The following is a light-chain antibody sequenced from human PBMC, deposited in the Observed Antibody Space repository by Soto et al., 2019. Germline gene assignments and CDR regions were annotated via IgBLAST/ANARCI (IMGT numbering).Light chain of an antibody. CDR2: WAS. Sequence: DIVMTQSPDSLAVSLGERATINCKSSQSVLHSSNNKNYLAWYQQKPGQPPKLLIYWASTRESGVPDRFSCSGSGTGFTLTISSLQAEDVAVYFCQQYYSSPPTFGQGTKLEIK. J-gene: IGKJ2*01. CDR1: QSVLHSSNNKNY. CDR3: QQYYSSPPT. V-gene: IGKV4-1*01.